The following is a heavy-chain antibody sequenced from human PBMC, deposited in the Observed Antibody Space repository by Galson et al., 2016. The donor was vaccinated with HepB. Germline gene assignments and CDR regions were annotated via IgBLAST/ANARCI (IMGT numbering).Heavy chain of an antibody. D-gene: IGHD5-18*01. V-gene: IGHV1-18*01. CDR1: GYNFTRYG. J-gene: IGHJ5*02. Sequence: SVKVSCKASGYNFTRYGITWVRQAPGQGLEWMGWISAYNGNTEYAQKIQGRVTMTTETSTSTAYMELRSLRSDDTALYYCARRGYSYGAYWFDPWGQGTQVTVSS. CDR3: ARRGYSYGAYWFDP. CDR2: ISAYNGNT.